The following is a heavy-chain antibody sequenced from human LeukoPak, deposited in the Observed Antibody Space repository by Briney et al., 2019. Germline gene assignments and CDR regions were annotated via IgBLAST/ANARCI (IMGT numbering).Heavy chain of an antibody. CDR1: GFTFSSYA. V-gene: IGHV3-23*01. CDR2: ISGSGGST. J-gene: IGHJ4*02. CDR3: AKDHSGWYYFDY. Sequence: GGSLRLSCAASGFTFSSYAMSWVRQAPGKGLEWVSAISGSGGSTYYADSVKGRFTISRDNSKNTLYLQTNSLRAEDTAVYYCAKDHSGWYYFDYWGQGTLVTVSS. D-gene: IGHD6-19*01.